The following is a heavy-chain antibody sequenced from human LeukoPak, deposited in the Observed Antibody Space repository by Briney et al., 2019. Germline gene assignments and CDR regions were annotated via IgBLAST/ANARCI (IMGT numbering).Heavy chain of an antibody. V-gene: IGHV3-53*05. J-gene: IGHJ4*02. Sequence: PGGSLRLSCAASGFTVSSKFISRVRQAPGPGLEWGSVIYSGGSTYYAHSVTGRFTISRDNSKNTLYLQMNSLRAEDTAVYYCAKGGRYCSSTSCSPTDYWGQGTLVTVSS. CDR3: AKGGRYCSSTSCSPTDY. CDR2: IYSGGST. CDR1: GFTVSSKF. D-gene: IGHD2-2*01.